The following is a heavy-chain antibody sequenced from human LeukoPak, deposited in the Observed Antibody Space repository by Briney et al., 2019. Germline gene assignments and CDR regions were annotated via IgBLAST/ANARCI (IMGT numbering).Heavy chain of an antibody. CDR2: ISWNSGNI. V-gene: IGHV3-9*01. CDR3: AKDGYSYGFYYYYMDV. Sequence: GRSLRLSCAASGFTFDDYAMHWVRQAPGKGLEWVSGISWNSGNIGYADSVKGRFTISRDNAKNSLYLQMNSLRVEDTALYYCAKDGYSYGFYYYYMDVWGKGTTVTVSS. CDR1: GFTFDDYA. J-gene: IGHJ6*03. D-gene: IGHD5-18*01.